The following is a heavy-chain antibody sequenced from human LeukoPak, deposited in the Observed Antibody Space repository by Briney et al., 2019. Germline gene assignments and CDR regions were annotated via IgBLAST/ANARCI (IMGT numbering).Heavy chain of an antibody. CDR2: INPNSGGT. D-gene: IGHD3-10*01. Sequence: GASVKVSCKASGYTFISYDMNWVRQAPRQGLEWMGWINPNSGGTNYAQKFQGWVTMTRDTSISTAYMELSRLRSDDTAVYYCARVRRFGEFVYWGQGTLVTVSS. V-gene: IGHV1-2*04. J-gene: IGHJ4*02. CDR3: ARVRRFGEFVY. CDR1: GYTFISYD.